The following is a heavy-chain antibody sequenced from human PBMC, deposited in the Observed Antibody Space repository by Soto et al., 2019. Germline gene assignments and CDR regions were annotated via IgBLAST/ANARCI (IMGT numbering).Heavy chain of an antibody. Sequence: QVQLQESGPGLVKPSETLSLSCTVSGGSINTYYWNWIRQPAGKGLEWIGRIYSSGATNYNPSLKRRVTMSTDTFTNHFSLRLSSVTPADTAVYYCAREHKVVNDFEFWGQGILVTVSS. CDR3: AREHKVVNDFEF. D-gene: IGHD2-15*01. CDR1: GGSINTYY. CDR2: IYSSGAT. V-gene: IGHV4-4*07. J-gene: IGHJ4*02.